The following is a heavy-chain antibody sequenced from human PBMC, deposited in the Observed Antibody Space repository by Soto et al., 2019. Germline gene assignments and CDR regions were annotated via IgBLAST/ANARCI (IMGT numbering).Heavy chain of an antibody. CDR2: IYSGGTT. J-gene: IGHJ4*02. Sequence: EVQLVESGGGLMQPGGSLRLSCAASGFNVSTNYMTWVRQAPGKGLEWVSVIYSGGTTYYADSVKGRFIISRDNFKNTLYLQMNNLRAEDTALYYCARGSGSLYYFHCWGQGTLVTGSS. CDR1: GFNVSTNY. D-gene: IGHD1-26*01. CDR3: ARGSGSLYYFHC. V-gene: IGHV3-53*01.